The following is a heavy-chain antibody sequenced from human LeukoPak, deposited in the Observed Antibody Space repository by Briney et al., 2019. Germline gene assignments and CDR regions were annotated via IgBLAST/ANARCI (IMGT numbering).Heavy chain of an antibody. CDR3: ARTNDYGDETYYFDY. D-gene: IGHD4-17*01. Sequence: ASVKVSCKASGYTFTSYAMNWVRQAPGQGLEWMGWVNTNTGNPTYAQGFTGRFVFSLDTSVSTAYLQISSLKAEDTAVYYCARTNDYGDETYYFDYWGQGTLVTVSS. CDR2: VNTNTGNP. CDR1: GYTFTSYA. V-gene: IGHV7-4-1*02. J-gene: IGHJ4*02.